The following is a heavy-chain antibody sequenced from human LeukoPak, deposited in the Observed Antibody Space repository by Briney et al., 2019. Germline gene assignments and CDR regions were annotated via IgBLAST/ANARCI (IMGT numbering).Heavy chain of an antibody. CDR3: ARELELRSLYYYYGMDV. Sequence: ASVKVSCKASGGTFSSYAISWVRQAPGQGLEWMGRIIPILGIANYAQKFQGRVTITADKSTSTAYMELSSLRSEDTAVYYCARELELRSLYYYYGMDVWGQGTTVTVSS. CDR1: GGTFSSYA. D-gene: IGHD1-7*01. V-gene: IGHV1-69*04. J-gene: IGHJ6*02. CDR2: IIPILGIA.